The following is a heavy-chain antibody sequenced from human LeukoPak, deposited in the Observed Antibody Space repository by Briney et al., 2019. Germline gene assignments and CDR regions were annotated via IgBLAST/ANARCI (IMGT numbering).Heavy chain of an antibody. J-gene: IGHJ6*03. D-gene: IGHD6-6*01. Sequence: GGSLRLSCAASGFTFDDYAMHWVRQAPGKGLEWVSGISWNSGSIGYADSVKGRFTISRDNAKNSLYLQMNSLRAEDTALYYCAKVGSSSSSADYYYYMDVWGKGTTVTVSS. CDR1: GFTFDDYA. CDR2: ISWNSGSI. CDR3: AKVGSSSSSADYYYYMDV. V-gene: IGHV3-9*01.